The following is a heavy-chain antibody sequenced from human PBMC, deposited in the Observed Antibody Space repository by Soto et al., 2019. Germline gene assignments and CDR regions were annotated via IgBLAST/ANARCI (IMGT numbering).Heavy chain of an antibody. Sequence: SGPTLVNPTQTLTLTCTFSGFSLSTNGMCVNWIRQPPGKALEWLARIDWDDDKYYSTSLKTRLTISKDTSKNQVVLTMTNMDPVDTATYYCARIGIVYPSITDWVQGTLVTVSS. D-gene: IGHD2-15*01. CDR3: ARIGIVYPSITD. CDR1: GFSLSTNGMC. J-gene: IGHJ4*02. CDR2: IDWDDDK. V-gene: IGHV2-70*11.